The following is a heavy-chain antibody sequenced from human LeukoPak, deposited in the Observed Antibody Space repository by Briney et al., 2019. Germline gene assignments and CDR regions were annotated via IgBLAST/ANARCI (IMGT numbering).Heavy chain of an antibody. CDR3: AKDQQAVAPGAFDY. V-gene: IGHV3-30*02. Sequence: PGGSLRLSCAASGFTFSSYGMHWVRQAPGKGLEWVAFIRYDGSNKYYADSVKGRFTISRDNSKNTLYLQMNSLRAEDTAVYYCAKDQQAVAPGAFDYWGQGTLVTVSS. D-gene: IGHD6-19*01. CDR2: IRYDGSNK. J-gene: IGHJ4*02. CDR1: GFTFSSYG.